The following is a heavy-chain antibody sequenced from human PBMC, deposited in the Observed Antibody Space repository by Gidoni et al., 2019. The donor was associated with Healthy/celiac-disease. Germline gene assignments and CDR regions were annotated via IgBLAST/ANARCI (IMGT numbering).Heavy chain of an antibody. V-gene: IGHV1-3*01. Sequence: QVQLVQSGAEVKKPGASVQVSCKASGYTFTSYAMHWVRQAPGQRLDWMGWINAGNGNTKYSQKFQGRVTITRDTSACTAYMVLSSLRSEDTAVYYCARDRGRSISWYYFDYWGQGTLVTVSS. CDR3: ARDRGRSISWYYFDY. CDR1: GYTFTSYA. D-gene: IGHD6-6*01. J-gene: IGHJ4*02. CDR2: INAGNGNT.